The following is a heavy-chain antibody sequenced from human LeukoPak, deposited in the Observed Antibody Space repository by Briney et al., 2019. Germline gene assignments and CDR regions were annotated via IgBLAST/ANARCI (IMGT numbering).Heavy chain of an antibody. CDR1: GYTFTDYC. CDR3: ATDTTTYYYHY. V-gene: IGHV1-69-2*01. J-gene: IGHJ4*02. Sequence: ASVKISCKVSGYTFTDYCMHWVQQAPGKGLEWMGLVDPEDGETIYAEKFQGRVTITADTSTDTAYMELSSLRSEDTAVYYCATDTTTYYYHYWGQGTLVTVSS. CDR2: VDPEDGET. D-gene: IGHD1-26*01.